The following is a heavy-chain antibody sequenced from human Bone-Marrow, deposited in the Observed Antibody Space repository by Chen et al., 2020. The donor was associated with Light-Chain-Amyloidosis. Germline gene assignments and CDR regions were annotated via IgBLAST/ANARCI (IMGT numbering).Heavy chain of an antibody. D-gene: IGHD4-17*01. CDR2: IRSKANSYAT. V-gene: IGHV3-73*02. CDR1: GFTFSGSA. Sequence: EVQLVESGGGLVQPGGSLKLSCAASGFTFSGSAMPLVRQASGKGLEWVGRIRSKANSYATAYAASVKGRFTISRDDSKNTAYLQMNSLKTEDTAVYYCTRRPSYGDLYYYYGMDVWGQGTTVTVSS. J-gene: IGHJ6*02. CDR3: TRRPSYGDLYYYYGMDV.